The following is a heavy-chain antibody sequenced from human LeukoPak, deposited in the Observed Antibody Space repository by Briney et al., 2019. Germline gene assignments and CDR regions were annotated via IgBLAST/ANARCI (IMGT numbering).Heavy chain of an antibody. Sequence: ASVKVSCKASGYTFTSYDINWVRQATGQGLEWMGWMNPNSGNTDYAQKLQGRVTMTTDTSTSTAYMELRSLRSDDTAVYYCARDRGSYGLDYWGQGTLVTVSS. CDR3: ARDRGSYGLDY. CDR1: GYTFTSYD. J-gene: IGHJ4*02. CDR2: MNPNSGNT. V-gene: IGHV1-8*02. D-gene: IGHD3-16*01.